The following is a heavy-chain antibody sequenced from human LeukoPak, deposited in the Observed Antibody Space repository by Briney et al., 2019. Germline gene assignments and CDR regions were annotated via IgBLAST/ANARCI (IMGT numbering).Heavy chain of an antibody. J-gene: IGHJ4*02. CDR1: GFTVSSYG. Sequence: GGSLRLSCAASGFTVSSYGMTWVRQAPGKGPEWVSLISGSGGNTYYADSVKGRFTISRDNSKNTLYLQMNSLRAEDTAVYYCAKGPQRGSGYHPDYWGQGTLVTVSS. V-gene: IGHV3-23*01. D-gene: IGHD3-22*01. CDR3: AKGPQRGSGYHPDY. CDR2: ISGSGGNT.